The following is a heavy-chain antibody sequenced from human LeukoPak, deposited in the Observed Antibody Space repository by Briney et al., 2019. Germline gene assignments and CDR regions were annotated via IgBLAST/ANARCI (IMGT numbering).Heavy chain of an antibody. CDR3: VRHDSYLPF. CDR2: ISDSGAST. J-gene: IGHJ1*01. D-gene: IGHD5-18*01. Sequence: GGSLTLSCAPSGFTFNYYAMSWVRQTPGKGLEWVSGISDSGASTYYTDSVKGRFTISRDNSKDTVFLQMNNLRAADTALYFCVRHDSYLPFWGQGSLVTVSS. CDR1: GFTFNYYA. V-gene: IGHV3-23*01.